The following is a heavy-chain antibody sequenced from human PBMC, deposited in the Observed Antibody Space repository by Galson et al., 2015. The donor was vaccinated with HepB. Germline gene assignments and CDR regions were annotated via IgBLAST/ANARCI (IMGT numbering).Heavy chain of an antibody. Sequence: SLRLSCAASGFSFNNYEMHWVRQAPGTGLEWVSYISSSTNTKYYADSVKGRFTISRDNAKNSLFLQMHSLRAEDTAVYHRARASMIRGRGSFYVLDVWGQGTTITVS. V-gene: IGHV3-48*03. J-gene: IGHJ6*02. CDR3: ARASMIRGRGSFYVLDV. CDR1: GFSFNNYE. D-gene: IGHD3-10*01. CDR2: ISSSTNTK.